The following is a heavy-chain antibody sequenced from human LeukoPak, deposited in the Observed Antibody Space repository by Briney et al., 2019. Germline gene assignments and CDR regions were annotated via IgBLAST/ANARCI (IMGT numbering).Heavy chain of an antibody. J-gene: IGHJ3*02. Sequence: SETLSLTCAVYGGSFSGYYWSWIRQPPGKGLEWIGEINHSGSTNYNPSLKSRVTISVDTSKNQFSLKLSSVTAADTAVYYCARETVARVAFDIWGQGTMVTFSS. CDR2: INHSGST. CDR1: GGSFSGYY. D-gene: IGHD6-6*01. CDR3: ARETVARVAFDI. V-gene: IGHV4-34*01.